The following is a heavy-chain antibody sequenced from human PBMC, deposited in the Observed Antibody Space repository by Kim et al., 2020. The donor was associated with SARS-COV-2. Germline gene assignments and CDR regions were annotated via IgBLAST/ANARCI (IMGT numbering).Heavy chain of an antibody. V-gene: IGHV3-11*03. Sequence: GGSLRRSCAASGFTFNDYYMSWIRQAPGKGLEWISYITSSGSFTNYADSVKGRFTISRDNAENSLSLQMNNLGAEDTAVYYCTRISVTTYLYHYAVDVWG. CDR3: TRISVTTYLYHYAVDV. CDR2: ITSSGSFT. D-gene: IGHD4-17*01. CDR1: GFTFNDYY. J-gene: IGHJ6*01.